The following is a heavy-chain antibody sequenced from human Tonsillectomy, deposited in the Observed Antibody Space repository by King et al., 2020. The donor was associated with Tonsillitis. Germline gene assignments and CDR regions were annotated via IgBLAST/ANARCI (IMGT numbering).Heavy chain of an antibody. CDR3: ARVGYNSYFDF. CDR1: GYTFNNYA. CDR2: INAYNGNP. D-gene: IGHD1-1*01. V-gene: IGHV1-18*01. Sequence: QLVQSGAEVKKPGASVKVSCKTSGYTFNNYAINWVRQAPGQGLEWMGWINAYNGNPNYEQKFQGRVTMTTDTSTSTAYMEVGSLRFDDTAVYFCARVGYNSYFDFWGQGTLVTVSS. J-gene: IGHJ4*02.